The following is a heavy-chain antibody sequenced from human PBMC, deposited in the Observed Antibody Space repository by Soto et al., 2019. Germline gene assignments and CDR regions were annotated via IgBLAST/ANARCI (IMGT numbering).Heavy chain of an antibody. V-gene: IGHV3-23*01. CDR3: AKDKYNWNDVGDAFDI. D-gene: IGHD1-1*01. Sequence: EVQLLESGGGLVQPGGSLRLSCAASGFTFSSYAMSWVRQAPGKGLEWVSAISGSGGSTYYADSVKGRFTISRDNSKNTLYLQMNSLRAEDMAVYYCAKDKYNWNDVGDAFDIWGQGTMVTVSS. CDR2: ISGSGGST. CDR1: GFTFSSYA. J-gene: IGHJ3*02.